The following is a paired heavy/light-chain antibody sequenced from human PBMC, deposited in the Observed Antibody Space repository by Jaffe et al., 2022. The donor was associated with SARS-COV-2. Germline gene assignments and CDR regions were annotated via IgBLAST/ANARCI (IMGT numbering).Light chain of an antibody. CDR2: KAS. CDR3: QQYNSYSLT. CDR1: QSIGTW. V-gene: IGKV1-5*03. Sequence: DIQMTQSPSTLSASVGDTVTITCRASQSIGTWLAWYQQKPGKAPKSLIYKASSLESGVPSRFSGSGSGTEFTLTISSLQPDDFATYYCQQYNSYSLTFGQGTKLEIK. J-gene: IGKJ2*01.
Heavy chain of an antibody. CDR1: GFTFSSDT. Sequence: EVQLVESGGGLVKPGGSLRLSCAASGFTFSSDTMNWVRQAPGKGLEWVSSISSSSNYIYYADSVKGRFTISRDNAKNSLYLQMNSLRAEDTAVYYCAKNSGYDLFRPEDYYYYGMNVWGQGTTVTVSS. CDR2: ISSSSNYI. J-gene: IGHJ6*02. V-gene: IGHV3-21*01. D-gene: IGHD5-12*01. CDR3: AKNSGYDLFRPEDYYYYGMNV.